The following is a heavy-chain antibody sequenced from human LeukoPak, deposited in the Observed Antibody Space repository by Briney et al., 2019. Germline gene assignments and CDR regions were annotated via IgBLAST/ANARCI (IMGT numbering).Heavy chain of an antibody. D-gene: IGHD6-19*01. J-gene: IGHJ6*03. V-gene: IGHV3-30*02. CDR3: ASQGAVGGYYYYYMDV. CDR2: IRYDGSNK. CDR1: GFTFSSYG. Sequence: GGSLRLSCAASGFTFSSYGMHWVRQAPGKGLEWVAFIRYDGSNKYYADSVKGRFTISRDNSKNTPYLQMNSLRAEDTAVYYCASQGAVGGYYYYYMDVWGKGTTVSISS.